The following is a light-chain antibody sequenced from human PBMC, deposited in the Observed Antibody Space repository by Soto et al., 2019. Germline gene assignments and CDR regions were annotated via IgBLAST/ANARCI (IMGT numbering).Light chain of an antibody. Sequence: QSVLTQPPSVSGAPGQRVTISCTGSSSNFGAGNDVQWYQHLPGTAPKLLIFGNNNRPSGVPDRFSGSESGTSASLAISGLRAEDEADYYCQSYDSSLRGYVFGTGTKLTVL. CDR2: GNN. CDR1: SSNFGAGND. V-gene: IGLV1-40*01. J-gene: IGLJ1*01. CDR3: QSYDSSLRGYV.